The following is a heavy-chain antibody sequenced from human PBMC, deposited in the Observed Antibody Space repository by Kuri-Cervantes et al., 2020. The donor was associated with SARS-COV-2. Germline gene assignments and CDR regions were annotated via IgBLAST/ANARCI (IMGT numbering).Heavy chain of an antibody. CDR1: GYTFTSYY. CDR3: ARDRGIVVVVAAQSYLDY. Sequence: ASVKVSCKASGYTFTSYYMHWVRQAPGQGLEWMGIINPSGGSTSYAQKFQGRVTMTRDTSTSTVYMELSSLRSEDTAVYYCARDRGIVVVVAAQSYLDYWGQGPRSPSPQ. J-gene: IGHJ4*02. CDR2: INPSGGST. V-gene: IGHV1-46*01. D-gene: IGHD2-15*01.